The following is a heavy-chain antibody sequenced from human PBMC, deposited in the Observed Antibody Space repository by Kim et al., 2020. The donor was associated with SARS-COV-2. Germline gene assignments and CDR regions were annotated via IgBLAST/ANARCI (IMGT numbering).Heavy chain of an antibody. D-gene: IGHD4-17*01. J-gene: IGHJ6*02. CDR2: ISSTGSNK. V-gene: IGHV3-30*04. Sequence: GGSLRLSCAASGFTFSSYAMHWVRQAPGKRLEWVATISSTGSNKYYTDSMKGRFTISRDNSKNTLFLQMVTLRPEGTAVYYCARDFEAGGDYIYYYFGMDVWGQGTTVTVSS. CDR3: ARDFEAGGDYIYYYFGMDV. CDR1: GFTFSSYA.